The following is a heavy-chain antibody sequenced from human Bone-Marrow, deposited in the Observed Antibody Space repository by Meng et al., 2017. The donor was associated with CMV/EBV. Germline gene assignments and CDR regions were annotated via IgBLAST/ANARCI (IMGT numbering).Heavy chain of an antibody. Sequence: SETLPLSCTVSGGSVSSGSYYWSWIRQPPGKGLEWIGYIYYSGSTNYNPSLKSRVTISVDTSKNQFSLKLSSVTAADTAVYYCARDYYYDSSGYGYLGQGTLVTVSS. V-gene: IGHV4-61*01. J-gene: IGHJ4*02. CDR3: ARDYYYDSSGYGY. D-gene: IGHD3-22*01. CDR1: GGSVSSGSYY. CDR2: IYYSGST.